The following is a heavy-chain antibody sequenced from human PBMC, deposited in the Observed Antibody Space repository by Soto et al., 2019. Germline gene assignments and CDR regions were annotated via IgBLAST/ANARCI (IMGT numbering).Heavy chain of an antibody. CDR2: ISHTGTT. D-gene: IGHD2-21*01. Sequence: PSETLSLTCAVSGDSISGSQWWSWVRLPPGKGLEWIGEISHTGTTNYNPSLKSRVTMSVDKPKNQFSLNLTSVTAADTAVYFCASSKYDVVAGSVWFDPWGQGTLVTVSS. CDR1: GDSISGSQW. CDR3: ASSKYDVVAGSVWFDP. V-gene: IGHV4-4*02. J-gene: IGHJ5*02.